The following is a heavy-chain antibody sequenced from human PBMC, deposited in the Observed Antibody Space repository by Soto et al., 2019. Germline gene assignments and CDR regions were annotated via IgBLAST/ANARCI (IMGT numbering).Heavy chain of an antibody. Sequence: QVQLQQWGAGLLKPSETLSLTCAVYGGSFSGYYWSWIRQPPGKGLEWIGEINHSGSTNYNPSLKSRVTISVDTSKNQFSLKLSSVTAADTAVYYCASRAIAVAVRGYFQHWGQGTLVTVSS. V-gene: IGHV4-34*01. CDR1: GGSFSGYY. CDR3: ASRAIAVAVRGYFQH. D-gene: IGHD6-19*01. J-gene: IGHJ1*01. CDR2: INHSGST.